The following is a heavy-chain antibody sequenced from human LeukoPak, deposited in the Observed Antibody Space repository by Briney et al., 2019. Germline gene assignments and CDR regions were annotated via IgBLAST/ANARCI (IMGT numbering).Heavy chain of an antibody. Sequence: SETLSLTCTVSGGYISSSSYYWGWIRQPPGKGLEWIGSIYYSESTYYNPSLKSRVTISVDTSKNQFSLKLSSVTAADTAVYYCAGVRRGSSSNDAFNIWGKGTMVTVFS. CDR1: GGYISSSSYY. V-gene: IGHV4-39*01. CDR2: IYYSEST. CDR3: AGVRRGSSSNDAFNI. D-gene: IGHD6-13*01. J-gene: IGHJ3*02.